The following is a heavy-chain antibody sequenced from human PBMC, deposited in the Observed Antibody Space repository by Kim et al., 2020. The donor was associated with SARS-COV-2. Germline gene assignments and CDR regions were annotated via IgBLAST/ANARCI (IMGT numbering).Heavy chain of an antibody. CDR2: IKEDGTET. Sequence: GGSLRLSCAASGFTFSRFWMSWVRQAPGKGLEWVANIKEDGTETYYVDSVEGRFTISRDNARNSLFLQMNSLRAEDTAVYYCTRERVTEKSHFDYWGQGPLVTVSS. CDR1: GFTFSRFW. CDR3: TRERVTEKSHFDY. J-gene: IGHJ4*02. V-gene: IGHV3-7*01. D-gene: IGHD2-21*02.